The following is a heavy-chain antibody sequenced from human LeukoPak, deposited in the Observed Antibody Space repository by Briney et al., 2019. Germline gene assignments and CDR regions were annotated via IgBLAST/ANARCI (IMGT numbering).Heavy chain of an antibody. CDR1: GFTFSSYA. D-gene: IGHD2-8*01. J-gene: IGHJ3*02. CDR3: AKCISVRKDAFEI. V-gene: IGHV3-30-3*02. CDR2: ISYDGSNK. Sequence: GGSLRLSCAASGFTFSSYAMSWVRQAPGKGLEWVAVISYDGSNKYYADSVKGRFTISRDNSKNTLYLQMNSLRAEDTAVYYCAKCISVRKDAFEIWGQGTMVTVSS.